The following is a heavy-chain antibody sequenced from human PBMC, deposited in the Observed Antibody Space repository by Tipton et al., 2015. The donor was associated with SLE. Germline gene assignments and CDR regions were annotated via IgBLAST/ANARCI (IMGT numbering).Heavy chain of an antibody. CDR3: ASVYDSSGYYFYYFDY. J-gene: IGHJ4*02. CDR1: GGSISSHY. D-gene: IGHD3-22*01. Sequence: TLSLTCTVSGGSISSHYWSWIRQPPGKGLEWIGYIYYSGSTNYNPSLKSRVTIPVDTSKNQFSLKLSSVTAADTAVYYCASVYDSSGYYFYYFDYWGQGTLVTVSS. V-gene: IGHV4-59*11. CDR2: IYYSGST.